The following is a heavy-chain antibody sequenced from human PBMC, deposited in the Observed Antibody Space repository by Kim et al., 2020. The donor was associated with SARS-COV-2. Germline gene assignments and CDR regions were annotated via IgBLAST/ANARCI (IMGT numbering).Heavy chain of an antibody. Sequence: GGSLRLSCVASGFSFNNYGMHWVRQAPGKGLEWVAVTWYDGSNKYYADSVKGRFTISRDNSKNTLYLQMNSLRAEDTAVYYCARDLGSYGSGSPTDYWGQGTMVIVSS. V-gene: IGHV3-33*01. D-gene: IGHD3-10*01. CDR1: GFSFNNYG. J-gene: IGHJ4*02. CDR2: TWYDGSNK. CDR3: ARDLGSYGSGSPTDY.